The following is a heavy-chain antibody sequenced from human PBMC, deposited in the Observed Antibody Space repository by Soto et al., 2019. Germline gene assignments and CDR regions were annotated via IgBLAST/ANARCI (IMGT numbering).Heavy chain of an antibody. CDR3: ARIRMVRGVITYYFDY. CDR2: IDWDDDK. J-gene: IGHJ4*02. CDR1: GFSLSTSGMC. V-gene: IGHV2-70*01. D-gene: IGHD3-10*01. Sequence: SGPTLVNPTQTLTLTCTFSGFSLSTSGMCVSWIRQPPGKALEWLALIDWDDDKYYSTSLKTRLTISKDTSKNQVVLTMTNMDPVDTATYYCARIRMVRGVITYYFDYWGQGTLVTVSS.